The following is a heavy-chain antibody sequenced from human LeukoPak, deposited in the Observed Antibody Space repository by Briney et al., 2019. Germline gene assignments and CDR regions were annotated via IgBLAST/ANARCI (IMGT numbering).Heavy chain of an antibody. CDR3: ARGGYSYGYRHDWFDP. Sequence: GESLKSSCKGSGYSFTSYWIGWVRQMPGKGLEWMGIIYPGDSDTRYSTSFQGQVTISADKSISTAYLQWSSLKASDTAMYYCARGGYSYGYRHDWFDPWGQGTLVTVSS. CDR1: GYSFTSYW. CDR2: IYPGDSDT. V-gene: IGHV5-51*01. D-gene: IGHD5-18*01. J-gene: IGHJ5*02.